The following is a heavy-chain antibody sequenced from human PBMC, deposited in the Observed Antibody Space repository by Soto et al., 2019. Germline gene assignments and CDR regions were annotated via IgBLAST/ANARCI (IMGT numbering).Heavy chain of an antibody. V-gene: IGHV3-23*01. CDR1: GFTFSSYA. D-gene: IGHD2-15*01. J-gene: IGHJ6*03. CDR2: ISGSGGST. CDR3: ARDKWWIATENYYYMDV. Sequence: GGSLRLSCAASGFTFSSYAMSWVRQAPGKGLEWVSAISGSGGSTYYADSVKGRFTISRDNSKNTLYLQMNSLRAEDTAVYYCARDKWWIATENYYYMDVWGKGTTVTVSS.